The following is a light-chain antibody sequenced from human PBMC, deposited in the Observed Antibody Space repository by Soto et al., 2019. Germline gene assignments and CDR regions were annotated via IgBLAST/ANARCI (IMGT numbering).Light chain of an antibody. J-gene: IGLJ2*01. CDR2: DVS. V-gene: IGLV2-14*03. Sequence: QPASVSGSPGQSITISCTGTSSDVGGYNYVSWYQRHPGKAPKLMIYDVSNRPSGVSSRFSGSKSVNTASLTISGLQAEDEADYYCASYTTSSTLVIFGGGTKLTVL. CDR3: ASYTTSSTLVI. CDR1: SSDVGGYNY.